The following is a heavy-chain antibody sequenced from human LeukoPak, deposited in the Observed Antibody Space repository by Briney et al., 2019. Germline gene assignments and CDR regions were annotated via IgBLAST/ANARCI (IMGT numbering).Heavy chain of an antibody. CDR3: AKELDY. CDR1: GFTFSSYG. CDR2: IGYDGSNK. Sequence: GGSLRLSCAASGFTFSSYGMHWVRQAPGKGLEWVAFIGYDGSNKYYAYSVKGRFTISRDNSKNTLYMQMNSLRAEDTAVYYCAKELDYWGQGTLVAVSS. V-gene: IGHV3-30*02. J-gene: IGHJ4*02.